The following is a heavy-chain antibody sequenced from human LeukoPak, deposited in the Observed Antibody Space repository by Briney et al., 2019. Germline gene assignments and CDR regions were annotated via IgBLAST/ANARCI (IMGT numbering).Heavy chain of an antibody. CDR1: GYSFTSYW. J-gene: IGHJ5*02. CDR3: ARQRDGYKDWFGP. CDR2: IYPGDSDT. V-gene: IGHV5-51*01. D-gene: IGHD5-24*01. Sequence: GESPKISCKGSGYSFTSYWIGWVRQMPGKGLEWMGIIYPGDSDTRYSPSFQGQVTISADKSISTAYLQWSSLKASDTAMYFFARQRDGYKDWFGPSGQGTMVTVSS.